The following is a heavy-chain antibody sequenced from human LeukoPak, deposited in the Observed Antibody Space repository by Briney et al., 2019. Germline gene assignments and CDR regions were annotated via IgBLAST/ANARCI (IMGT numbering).Heavy chain of an antibody. CDR3: ARIGPSPTSWSIDY. CDR2: ISSSSSYI. CDR1: GFTFSSYS. V-gene: IGHV3-21*01. D-gene: IGHD2-2*01. Sequence: GGSLRLSCAASGFTFSSYSMNWVRQAPGKWLEWVSSISSSSSYIYYADSVKGRFTISRDNAKNSLYLQMNSLRAEDTAVYYCARIGPSPTSWSIDYWGQGTLVTVSS. J-gene: IGHJ4*02.